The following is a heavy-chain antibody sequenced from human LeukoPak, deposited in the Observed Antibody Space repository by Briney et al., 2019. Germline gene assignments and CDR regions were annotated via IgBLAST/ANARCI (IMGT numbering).Heavy chain of an antibody. CDR1: GFTVSSNY. Sequence: PGGSLRLSCAASGFTVSSNYMSWVRQAPGKGLEWVSVIYSGGSTYYADSVKGRFTISRDNSKNTLYLQMNSLRAEDTAVYYCARDLRRDYYYYYGMDVWGKGTTVTVSS. CDR2: IYSGGST. CDR3: ARDLRRDYYYYYGMDV. J-gene: IGHJ6*04. V-gene: IGHV3-53*01.